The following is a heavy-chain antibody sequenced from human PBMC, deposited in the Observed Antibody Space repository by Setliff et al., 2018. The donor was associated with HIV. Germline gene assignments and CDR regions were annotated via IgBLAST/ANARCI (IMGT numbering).Heavy chain of an antibody. CDR1: GFTFSYYG. CDR3: ASLYYYGSGALDAFDI. CDR2: IRYDDTYK. V-gene: IGHV3-30*02. J-gene: IGHJ3*02. Sequence: GGSLRLSCATSGFTFSYYGMHWVRQAPGKGLEWVAFIRYDDTYKYYADSVKGRFTISRDNSKNTLYLQMNSLRAEDTAVYYCASLYYYGSGALDAFDIWGQGTMVTVSS. D-gene: IGHD3-10*01.